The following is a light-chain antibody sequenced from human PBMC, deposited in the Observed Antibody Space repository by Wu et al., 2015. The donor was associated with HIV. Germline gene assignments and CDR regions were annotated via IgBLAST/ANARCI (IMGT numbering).Light chain of an antibody. CDR2: GAS. CDR1: QSVTRK. V-gene: IGKV3-15*01. J-gene: IGKJ4*01. Sequence: EIVMTQSPAALSVSPGERATLSCRASQSVTRKIAWYQQKPGQPPRLLIYGASTRAAGLPARFSGSGSGTDFTLTISSLEPEDFAVYYCQHRSNWPLTFGGGTKVEIK. CDR3: QHRSNWPLT.